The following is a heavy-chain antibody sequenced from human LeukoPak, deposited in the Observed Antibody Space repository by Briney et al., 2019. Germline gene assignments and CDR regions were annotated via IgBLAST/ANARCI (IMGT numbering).Heavy chain of an antibody. CDR3: ARDRTEDSSGYYDY. CDR1: GFTVSSNY. J-gene: IGHJ4*02. Sequence: GGSLRLSCAASGFTVSSNYMSWVRQAPGKGLEWVSVIYSGGSTYYADSVKGRFTISRDNSKNTLYLQMNSLRAEDTAVYYCARDRTEDSSGYYDYWGQGTLVTVSS. D-gene: IGHD3-22*01. V-gene: IGHV3-66*01. CDR2: IYSGGST.